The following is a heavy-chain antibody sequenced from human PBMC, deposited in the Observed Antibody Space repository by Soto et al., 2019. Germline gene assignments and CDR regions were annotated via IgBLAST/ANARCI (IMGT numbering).Heavy chain of an antibody. Sequence: GGSLRLSCTASGFTFGDYAMSWFRQAPGKGLEWVGFIRSKAYGGTTEYAASVKGRFTISRDDSKSIAYLQMNSLKTEDTAVYYCTRDRGSDDYYYGMDVWGQGTTVTVSS. CDR2: IRSKAYGGTT. J-gene: IGHJ6*02. CDR3: TRDRGSDDYYYGMDV. V-gene: IGHV3-49*03. CDR1: GFTFGDYA. D-gene: IGHD1-26*01.